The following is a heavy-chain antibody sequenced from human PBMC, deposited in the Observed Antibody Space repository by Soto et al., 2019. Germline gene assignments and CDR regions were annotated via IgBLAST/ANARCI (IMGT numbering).Heavy chain of an antibody. CDR1: EYTFIGFH. V-gene: IGHV1-2*02. CDR3: AKGLWTVGHCTGGSCDDGMDV. D-gene: IGHD2-15*01. J-gene: IGHJ6*02. Sequence: QVQLVQSGAEVKKPGASVKVSCEASEYTFIGFHLHWVRQAPGQGLEWMGWINPKSGDTKYAQKFQGRVTLTRDTSISTGYMELSRLESNDTAVYYCAKGLWTVGHCTGGSCDDGMDVWGQGTTVTVSS. CDR2: INPKSGDT.